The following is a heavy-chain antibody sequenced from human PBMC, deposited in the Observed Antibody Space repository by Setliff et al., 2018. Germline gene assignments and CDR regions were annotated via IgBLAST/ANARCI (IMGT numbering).Heavy chain of an antibody. D-gene: IGHD1-26*01. J-gene: IGHJ4*02. Sequence: SETLSLTCTVSGGSISSGTYYWSWIRQPAGKGLEWIGRLHTSGSIDYSPSLKSRVTISVDTSKNQFSLRLRSVTAADTAVYFCARDNTMVGATDYWGLGTLVTVSS. V-gene: IGHV4-61*02. CDR1: GGSISSGTYY. CDR3: ARDNTMVGATDY. CDR2: LHTSGSI.